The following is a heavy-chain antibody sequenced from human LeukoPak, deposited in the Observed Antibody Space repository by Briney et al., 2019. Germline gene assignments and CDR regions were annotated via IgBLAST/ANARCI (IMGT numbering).Heavy chain of an antibody. CDR1: GGSISSYYW. V-gene: IGHV2-5*08. J-gene: IGHJ4*02. D-gene: IGHD3-10*01. Sequence: TLSLTCTVSGGSISSYYWSWIRQPPGKALEWLALIYWDDDKRYSPSLESRLTVTKDTSKNQVVLTMTNLDPVDTATYYCARTYYYTSGNFYLDYWGQGSLVTVSS. CDR3: ARTYYYTSGNFYLDY. CDR2: IYWDDDK.